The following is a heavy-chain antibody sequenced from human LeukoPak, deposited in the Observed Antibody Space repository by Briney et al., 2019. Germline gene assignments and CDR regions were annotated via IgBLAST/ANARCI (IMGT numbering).Heavy chain of an antibody. Sequence: ASVKVSCKASGYTFTSYYMHWVRQAPGQGLEWMGIINPSGGSTSYAQKFQGRVTMARDMSTSTVYMELSSLRSEDTAVYYCARDLGVGATQGAFDIWGQGTMVTVFS. J-gene: IGHJ3*02. D-gene: IGHD1-26*01. V-gene: IGHV1-46*01. CDR3: ARDLGVGATQGAFDI. CDR1: GYTFTSYY. CDR2: INPSGGST.